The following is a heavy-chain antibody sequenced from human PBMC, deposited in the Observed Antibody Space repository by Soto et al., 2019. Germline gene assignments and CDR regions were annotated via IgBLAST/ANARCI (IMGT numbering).Heavy chain of an antibody. CDR2: IIPIFGTA. D-gene: IGHD2-15*01. J-gene: IGHJ5*02. Sequence: QVQLVQSGAEVKKPGSSVKVSCKASGGTFSSYAISWVRQAPGQGLEWMGGIIPIFGTANYAQKFQGRVTITADEXXSXAFXELSSLRPEDTAVYYCARVDCSGGSCFGAYNWFDPWGQGTLVTVSS. CDR1: GGTFSSYA. V-gene: IGHV1-69*12. CDR3: ARVDCSGGSCFGAYNWFDP.